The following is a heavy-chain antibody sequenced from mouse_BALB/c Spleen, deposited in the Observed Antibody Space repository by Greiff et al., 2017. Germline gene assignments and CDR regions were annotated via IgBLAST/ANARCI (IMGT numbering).Heavy chain of an antibody. CDR2: ISYSGST. V-gene: IGHV3-2*02. Sequence: EVQLQESGPGLVKPSQSLSLTCTVTGYSITSDYAWNWIRQFPGNKLEWMGYISYSGSTSYNPSLKSRISITRDTSKNQFFLQLNSVTTEDTATYYCARWGDYDDYYAMDYWGQGTSVTVSS. CDR3: ARWGDYDDYYAMDY. CDR1: GYSITSDYA. J-gene: IGHJ4*01. D-gene: IGHD2-4*01.